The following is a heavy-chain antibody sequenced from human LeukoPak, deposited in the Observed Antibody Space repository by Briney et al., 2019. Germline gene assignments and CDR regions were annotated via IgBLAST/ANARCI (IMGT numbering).Heavy chain of an antibody. D-gene: IGHD3-3*01. J-gene: IGHJ4*02. V-gene: IGHV3-66*01. CDR3: ARDLLEWYFDY. CDR2: IYSGGST. Sequence: GGSLRLSCAASGLTVSSTYMSWVRQTPGKGLEWVSVIYSGGSTYYADSVKGRFTISRDNSKNTLYLQMNSLRAEDTAVYYCARDLLEWYFDYWGQGTLVTVSS. CDR1: GLTVSSTY.